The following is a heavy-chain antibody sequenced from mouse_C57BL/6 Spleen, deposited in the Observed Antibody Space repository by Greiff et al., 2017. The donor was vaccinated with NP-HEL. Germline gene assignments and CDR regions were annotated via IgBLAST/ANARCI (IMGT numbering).Heavy chain of an antibody. D-gene: IGHD4-1*01. V-gene: IGHV6-3*01. CDR1: GFTFSNYW. CDR2: IRLKSDNYAT. Sequence: EVKLVESGGGLVQPGGSMKLSCVASGFTFSNYWMNWVRQSPEKGLEWVAQIRLKSDNYATHYAESVTGRFTISRDDSKSSVYLQMNNLRAEDTGIYYCTDHANWDPYFDYWGQGTTLTVSS. CDR3: TDHANWDPYFDY. J-gene: IGHJ2*01.